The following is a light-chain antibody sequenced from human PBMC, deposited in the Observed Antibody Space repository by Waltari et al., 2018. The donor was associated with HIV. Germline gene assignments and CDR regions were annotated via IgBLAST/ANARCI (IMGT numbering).Light chain of an antibody. J-gene: IGLJ3*02. Sequence: QSVLNQSPSASGTPGQRVIISCSGSSSNIGSNTVTWYQQFPGTAPKLLIYSYVQRPSGGPERFSCSKSATSASLAISGLRSEDEADYYCATWDDSLNAWVFGGGTKLTVL. V-gene: IGLV1-44*01. CDR2: SYV. CDR3: ATWDDSLNAWV. CDR1: SSNIGSNT.